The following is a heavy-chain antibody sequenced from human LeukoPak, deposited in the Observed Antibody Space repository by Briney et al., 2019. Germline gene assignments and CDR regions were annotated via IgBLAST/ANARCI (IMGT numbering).Heavy chain of an antibody. V-gene: IGHV4-34*01. Sequence: PSETLSLTCAVYGRSFSGYYWSWIRQPPGKGLEWIGEINHSGSTNYNPSLKSRVTISVDTSKNQFSLKLSSVTAADTAVYYCARGVEVDYWGQGTLVTVSS. CDR2: INHSGST. CDR1: GRSFSGYY. J-gene: IGHJ4*02. CDR3: ARGVEVDY.